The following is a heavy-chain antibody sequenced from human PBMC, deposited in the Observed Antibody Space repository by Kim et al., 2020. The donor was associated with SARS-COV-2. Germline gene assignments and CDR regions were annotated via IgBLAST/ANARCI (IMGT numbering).Heavy chain of an antibody. Sequence: SETLSLTCTVSGGSISSGDYYWSGIRQPPGKGLEWIGYIYYSGSTYYNPSLKSRATISVDTSKNQFSLKLSSVTAADTAVYYCARVGRSRPAAMEAWFDPWGQGTLVTVSS. V-gene: IGHV4-30-4*01. CDR3: ARVGRSRPAAMEAWFDP. CDR2: IYYSGST. J-gene: IGHJ5*02. D-gene: IGHD2-2*01. CDR1: GGSISSGDYY.